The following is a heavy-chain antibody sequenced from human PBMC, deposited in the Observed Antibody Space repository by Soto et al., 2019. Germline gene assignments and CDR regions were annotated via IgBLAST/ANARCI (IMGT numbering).Heavy chain of an antibody. Sequence: QVQLVQSGAEVKKPGSSVKVSCKASGGTFSSYAISWVRQAPGQGLEWMGGIIPIFGTANYAQKFQGRVTITADESTSTAYMELSSLRSEDTAVYYCARGLDAYSGSYYYYYGMDVWGQGTTVIVSS. CDR1: GGTFSSYA. CDR3: ARGLDAYSGSYYYYYGMDV. CDR2: IIPIFGTA. J-gene: IGHJ6*02. V-gene: IGHV1-69*01. D-gene: IGHD1-26*01.